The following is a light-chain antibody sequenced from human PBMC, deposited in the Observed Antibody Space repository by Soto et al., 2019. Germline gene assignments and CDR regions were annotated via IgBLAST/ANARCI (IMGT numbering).Light chain of an antibody. CDR1: SSDVGGYYY. CDR2: EVS. CDR3: SSYTSSSTLVV. J-gene: IGLJ2*01. V-gene: IGLV2-14*01. Sequence: QSVLTQPASVSGSPGQSITISCTGTSSDVGGYYYVSWYQHHPGKAPKLMIFEVSNRPSGVSNRFSGSKSGNTASLTISGLQAEDEADYYCSSYTSSSTLVVFGGGTKLTVL.